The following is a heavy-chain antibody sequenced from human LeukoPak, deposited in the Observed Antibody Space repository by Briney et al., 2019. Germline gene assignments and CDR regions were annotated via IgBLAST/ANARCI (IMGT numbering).Heavy chain of an antibody. Sequence: GGSLRLSCAASGXTFSTYGMSWVRQAPGKGLEWVSGICGSGGCTYYADSVKGRFSISRDNSKNTLYLQMNSLRAEDTAVYYCAKRGSFLTKEFDYWGQGTLVTVSS. J-gene: IGHJ4*02. CDR2: ICGSGGCT. V-gene: IGHV3-23*01. D-gene: IGHD4-11*01. CDR1: GXTFSTYG. CDR3: AKRGSFLTKEFDY.